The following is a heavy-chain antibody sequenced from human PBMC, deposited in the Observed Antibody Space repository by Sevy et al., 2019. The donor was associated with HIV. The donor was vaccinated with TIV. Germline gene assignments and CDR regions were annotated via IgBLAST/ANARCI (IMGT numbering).Heavy chain of an antibody. CDR2: ISDDSRYI. CDR1: GFTFRSYS. D-gene: IGHD3-3*01. J-gene: IGHJ4*02. CDR3: ARDFTIFGVVSGIDY. Sequence: GGSLRLSCAASGFTFRSYSMNWVRQAPGKGLEWLSSISDDSRYIYYSDSVKGRFTISRANAKSSLYLQMNSLRVEDTAIYYCARDFTIFGVVSGIDYWGQGALVTVSS. V-gene: IGHV3-21*01.